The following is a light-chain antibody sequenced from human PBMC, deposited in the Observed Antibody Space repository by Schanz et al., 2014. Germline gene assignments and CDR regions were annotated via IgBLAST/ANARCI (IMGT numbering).Light chain of an antibody. Sequence: EIVLTQSPGTLSLSPGERVALSCRASQTIRTNFLAWYQQKPGQAPRLLIYGTSTRATGIPARFSGSGSGAEFTLTVTRLEPEDSAVYYCQQYGDSPYTFGQGTKLEIK. CDR1: QTIRTNF. J-gene: IGKJ2*01. CDR3: QQYGDSPYT. CDR2: GTS. V-gene: IGKV3-20*01.